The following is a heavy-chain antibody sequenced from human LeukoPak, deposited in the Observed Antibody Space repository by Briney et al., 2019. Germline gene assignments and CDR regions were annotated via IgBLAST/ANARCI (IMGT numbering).Heavy chain of an antibody. V-gene: IGHV1-18*01. Sequence: GASVKVSCKASGYTFTSYGISWVRQAPGQGLEWMGLISAYNGNTHYAQKLQGRVTMTTDTSTSTAYMELRSLRSDDTAVYYCARAYYGSGSPQFDPWGQGTLVTVSS. CDR2: ISAYNGNT. D-gene: IGHD3-10*01. J-gene: IGHJ5*02. CDR1: GYTFTSYG. CDR3: ARAYYGSGSPQFDP.